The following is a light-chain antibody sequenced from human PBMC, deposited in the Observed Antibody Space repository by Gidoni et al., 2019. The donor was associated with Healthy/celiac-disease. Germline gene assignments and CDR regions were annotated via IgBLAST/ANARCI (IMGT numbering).Light chain of an antibody. Sequence: QSALTQPPSASWSPGQSVTISCTGTSSDVGGYTSVSWYQQHPGKAPKLMIYEVSKRPSGVPDRFSGSKSGNTASLTVSGLQAEDEADYYCSSYAGSNNLVVFGGGTKLTVL. CDR2: EVS. V-gene: IGLV2-8*01. J-gene: IGLJ2*01. CDR1: SSDVGGYTS. CDR3: SSYAGSNNLVV.